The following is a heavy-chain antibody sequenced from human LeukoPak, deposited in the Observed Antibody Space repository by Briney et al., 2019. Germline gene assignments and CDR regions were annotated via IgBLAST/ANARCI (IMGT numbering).Heavy chain of an antibody. V-gene: IGHV3-23*01. CDR1: GFTFSSYA. J-gene: IGHJ5*02. CDR2: ISGSGGST. Sequence: GGSLRLSCAASGFTFSSYAMSWVRQAPGKGLEWVSAISGSGGSTYYADSVKGRFTISRDNAKNSLYLQMNSLRAEDTAVYYCARATYSGSFYPGAWGQGTLVTVSS. D-gene: IGHD1-26*01. CDR3: ARATYSGSFYPGA.